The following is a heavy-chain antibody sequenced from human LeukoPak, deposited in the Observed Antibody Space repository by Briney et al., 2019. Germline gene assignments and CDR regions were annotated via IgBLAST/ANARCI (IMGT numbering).Heavy chain of an antibody. V-gene: IGHV3-7*01. CDR3: ARLIDY. CDR1: GFTFSNYW. CDR2: IRQDGSET. Sequence: GGSLRLSCAASGFTFSNYWMNWVRQAAGKGLEWVANIRQDGSETYYADSVKGRFTISRDNAKNSLYLQMNYLRAEDTAVYYCARLIDYWGQGTLVTVSS. D-gene: IGHD2-21*01. J-gene: IGHJ4*02.